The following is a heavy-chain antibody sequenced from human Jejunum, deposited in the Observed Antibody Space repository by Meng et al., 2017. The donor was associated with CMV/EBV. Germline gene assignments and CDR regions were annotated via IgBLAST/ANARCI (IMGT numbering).Heavy chain of an antibody. Sequence: IFIVDYIHGMRQAPGEGLEWMGWINPYSGSPIYAQKFQGRVTLTSDTSVSTAYMELSDLRSDDTAVYYCAKSRNNWSNGFYFDQWGRGTLVTVSS. CDR2: INPYSGSP. CDR3: AKSRNNWSNGFYFDQ. CDR1: IFIVDY. V-gene: IGHV1-2*02. D-gene: IGHD1/OR15-1a*01. J-gene: IGHJ4*02.